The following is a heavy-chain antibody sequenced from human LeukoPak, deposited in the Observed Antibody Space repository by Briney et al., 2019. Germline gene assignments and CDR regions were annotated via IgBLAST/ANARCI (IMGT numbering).Heavy chain of an antibody. CDR2: IIPIFGTA. V-gene: IGHV1-69*13. D-gene: IGHD3-3*01. CDR3: ARVFSMEWTNYFDY. J-gene: IGHJ4*02. Sequence: SVTVSCTASGGTFSSYAISWVRQAPGQGLEWMGGIIPIFGTANYAQKFQGRVTITADESTSTAYMELSSLRSEDTAVYYCARVFSMEWTNYFDYWGQGTLVTVSS. CDR1: GGTFSSYA.